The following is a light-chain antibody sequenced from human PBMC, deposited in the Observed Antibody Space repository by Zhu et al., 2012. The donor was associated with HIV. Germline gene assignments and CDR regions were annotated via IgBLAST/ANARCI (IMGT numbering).Light chain of an antibody. Sequence: EIVLTQSPGTLSLSPGERVTLSCRANQTIMYNYLVWYQHKPGQAPRLLIYDASTRAAGIPDRFRGSASGTDFTLTISRLEAGDFAVYYCQQYGSSPLTFGGGTKVE. CDR2: DAS. CDR1: QTIMYNY. V-gene: IGKV3-20*01. CDR3: QQYGSSPLT. J-gene: IGKJ4*01.